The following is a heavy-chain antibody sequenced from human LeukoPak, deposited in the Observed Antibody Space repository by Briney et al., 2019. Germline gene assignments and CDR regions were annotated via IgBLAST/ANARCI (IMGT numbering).Heavy chain of an antibody. CDR1: GGSISSYY. J-gene: IGHJ4*02. CDR2: IYHSGST. CDR3: ARDMPVAGIDY. Sequence: PSETLSLTCTVSGGSISSYYWSWIRQPPGKGLEWIGYIYHSGSTKYNPSLKSRVTISVDTSKNQFSLKLSSVTAADTAVYYCARDMPVAGIDYWGQGTLVTVSS. V-gene: IGHV4-59*01. D-gene: IGHD6-19*01.